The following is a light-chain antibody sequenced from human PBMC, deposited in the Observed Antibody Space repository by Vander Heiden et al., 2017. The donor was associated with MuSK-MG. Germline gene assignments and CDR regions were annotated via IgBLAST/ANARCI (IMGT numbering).Light chain of an antibody. CDR2: DVS. CDR1: SSYVGGYTY. Sequence: QSALPQPRSVSGSPGQSVTISCTGTSSYVGGYTYVSWYQQHPGKAPKLMIYDVSKRPSGVPDRFSGSKSGNTASLTISGLQAEDEADYYCCSYAGSYTSNYVFGTGTKVTVL. J-gene: IGLJ1*01. V-gene: IGLV2-11*01. CDR3: CSYAGSYTSNYV.